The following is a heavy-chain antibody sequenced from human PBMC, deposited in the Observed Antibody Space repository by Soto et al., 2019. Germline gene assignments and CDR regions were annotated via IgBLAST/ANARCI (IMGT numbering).Heavy chain of an antibody. CDR2: MNTNTKKT. D-gene: IGHD6-6*01. CDR3: AREVVETSSLWLDP. V-gene: IGHV1-8*01. Sequence: GASVKVSCKASGYTFTNNDINWVRQAPGQGLEWIGWMNTNTKKTDSAEVFQGRVSLTWDTSISTAYLQLNSLKIDDTDVYYCAREVVETSSLWLDPWGQGTLVTVSS. J-gene: IGHJ5*02. CDR1: GYTFTNND.